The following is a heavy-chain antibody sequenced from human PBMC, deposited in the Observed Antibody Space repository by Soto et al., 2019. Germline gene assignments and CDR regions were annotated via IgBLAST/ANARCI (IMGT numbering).Heavy chain of an antibody. D-gene: IGHD6-19*01. CDR1: GFTFRSYA. CDR2: ITNSGDDT. CDR3: AKSMAVAPGWLDP. V-gene: IGHV3-23*01. Sequence: GGPLRLSCAASGFTFRSYAMTWVRQAPGEGLEWVSVITNSGDDTLHADSVKGRFTISRDNSKNTVDLQMNSLRAEDTAVYYCAKSMAVAPGWLDPWGQGIQVTVSS. J-gene: IGHJ5*02.